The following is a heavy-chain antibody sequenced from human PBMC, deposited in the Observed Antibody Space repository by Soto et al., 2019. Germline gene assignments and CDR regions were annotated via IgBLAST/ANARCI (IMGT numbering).Heavy chain of an antibody. J-gene: IGHJ6*02. Sequence: EVQLLESGGGLVQPGGSLRLSCAASGFTFSSYAMSWVRQAPGKGLEWVSAISGSGGSTYYADSVKGRFTISRDNSKNTLYLQMNSLRAEDTAVYYCAKDQNIQLWPRYYYYGMDVWGQGTTVTASS. CDR1: GFTFSSYA. CDR3: AKDQNIQLWPRYYYYGMDV. CDR2: ISGSGGST. D-gene: IGHD5-18*01. V-gene: IGHV3-23*01.